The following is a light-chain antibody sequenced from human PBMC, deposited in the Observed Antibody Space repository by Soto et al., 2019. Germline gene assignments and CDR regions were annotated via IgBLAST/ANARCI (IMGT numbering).Light chain of an antibody. CDR1: QSVNTIY. J-gene: IGKJ1*01. CDR2: STS. V-gene: IGKV3-20*01. Sequence: EIVLTQSPGTLSLSPGERATLSCRASQSVNTIYFAWYQQKPGQAPRLLIYSTSNRATGIPDRFSGSGSGTDFTLTISRLEPEDFAVYYWHQYDSSARAFCLGAKVEVK. CDR3: HQYDSSARA.